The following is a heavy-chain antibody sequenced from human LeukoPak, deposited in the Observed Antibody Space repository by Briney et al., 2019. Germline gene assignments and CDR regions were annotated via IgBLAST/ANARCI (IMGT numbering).Heavy chain of an antibody. CDR1: GFTFSSYS. Sequence: GGSLRLSCAASGFTFSSYSMNWVRQAPGKGLEWVSYISTSSSTIYYADSVKGRFTISRDNAENSLYLQMNSLRAEDTAVYYCASIYGKSDAFDIWGQGTMVTVSS. CDR3: ASIYGKSDAFDI. V-gene: IGHV3-48*04. J-gene: IGHJ3*02. CDR2: ISTSSSTI. D-gene: IGHD4-17*01.